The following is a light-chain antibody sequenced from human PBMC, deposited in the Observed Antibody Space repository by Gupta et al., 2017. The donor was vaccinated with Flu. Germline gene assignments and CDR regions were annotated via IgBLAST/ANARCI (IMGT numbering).Light chain of an antibody. CDR3: SSYTSSGTLFV. CDR2: EVS. Sequence: SSDSGGYNYVSWYKQHPGKAPKLMIYEVSNRPSGVSNRFSGSKSGNTASLTISGLQAEDEADYYCSSYTSSGTLFVFGTGTKVTVL. J-gene: IGLJ1*01. CDR1: SSDSGGYNY. V-gene: IGLV2-14*01.